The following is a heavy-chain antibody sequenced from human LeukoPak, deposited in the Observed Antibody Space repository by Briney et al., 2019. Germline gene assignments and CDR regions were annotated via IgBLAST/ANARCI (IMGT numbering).Heavy chain of an antibody. Sequence: GESLKISCKGSGYSFTTYWIVWVRQMPGKGLEWMGIVYPGDSESTYNPSFQGQVTISADKSINTAYLQWSSLKASDTAMYYCARGGTYRGLHCWGQGTLVTVSS. CDR1: GYSFTTYW. CDR2: VYPGDSES. J-gene: IGHJ4*02. V-gene: IGHV5-51*01. D-gene: IGHD1-26*01. CDR3: ARGGTYRGLHC.